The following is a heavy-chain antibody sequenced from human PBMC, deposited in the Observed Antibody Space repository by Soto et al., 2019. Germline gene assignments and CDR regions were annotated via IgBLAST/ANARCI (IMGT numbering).Heavy chain of an antibody. V-gene: IGHV1-69*01. CDR3: TRSIGSGGVIGGFDF. J-gene: IGHJ4*02. CDR1: GGTFSTYA. CDR2: ILPIFDTP. Sequence: QVQLVQSETEVKKPWSAVKGSCKASGGTFSTYAMNWVRQAPGQGLEWMGGILPIFDTPRYAQKFQGRVTITVDESTSTASMELSSLRSDDPAVSYCTRSIGSGGVIGGFDFWGQGTRVTVSS. D-gene: IGHD3-16*02.